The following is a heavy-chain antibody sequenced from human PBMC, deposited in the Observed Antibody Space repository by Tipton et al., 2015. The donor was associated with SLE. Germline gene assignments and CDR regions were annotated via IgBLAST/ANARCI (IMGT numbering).Heavy chain of an antibody. D-gene: IGHD3-22*01. J-gene: IGHJ4*02. Sequence: TLSLTCTVSGGSISSSDYYWGWIRQSPGKGLEWLGTVYYSGSTYYDPSLESRVTISLDTSENQFSLKLSSVTAADTAIYYCSRHRTSYYDSSGLYFDYWGQGTLVTVTS. V-gene: IGHV4-39*07. CDR2: VYYSGST. CDR3: SRHRTSYYDSSGLYFDY. CDR1: GGSISSSDYY.